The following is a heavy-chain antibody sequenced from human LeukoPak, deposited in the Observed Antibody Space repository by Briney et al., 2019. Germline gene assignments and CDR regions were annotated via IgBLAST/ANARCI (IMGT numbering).Heavy chain of an antibody. J-gene: IGHJ6*03. CDR2: IYTSGTT. V-gene: IGHV4-4*07. CDR3: ARDGIYDILPRSYYFYYYMDV. D-gene: IGHD3-9*01. Sequence: SETLSLTCTVSGVSISSYHWSWIRQPAGKGLEWIGRIYTSGTTNYNPSLKSRVTMSIDTSNKQFSLTLSSVTAADTAVYYCARDGIYDILPRSYYFYYYMDVWGKGTTVTISS. CDR1: GVSISSYH.